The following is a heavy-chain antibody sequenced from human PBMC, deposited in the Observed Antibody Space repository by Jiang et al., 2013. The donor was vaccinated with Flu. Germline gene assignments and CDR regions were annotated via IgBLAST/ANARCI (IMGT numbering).Heavy chain of an antibody. J-gene: IGHJ6*02. CDR1: GYTFTSYG. CDR2: ISAYNGNT. Sequence: SGAEVKKPGASVKVSCKASGYTFTSYGISWVRQAPGQGLEWMGWISAYNGNTNYAQKLQGRVTMTTDTSTSTAYMELRSLRSDDTAVYYCAREMSGWYSYYYYGMDVWGQGTTVTVSS. V-gene: IGHV1-18*04. D-gene: IGHD6-19*01. CDR3: AREMSGWYSYYYYGMDV.